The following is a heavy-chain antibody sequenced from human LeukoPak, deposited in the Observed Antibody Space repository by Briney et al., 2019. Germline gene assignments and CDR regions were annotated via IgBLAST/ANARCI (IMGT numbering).Heavy chain of an antibody. Sequence: SETLSLTCTVSGGSVSSGSYYWSWLRQPPGKGLEWIGYIYYSGSTNYNPSLKSRVTISVDTSKNQFSLKLSSVTAADTAVYYCGYYDSSGYYYSFDYWGQGTLVTVSS. CDR3: GYYDSSGYYYSFDY. CDR2: IYYSGST. V-gene: IGHV4-61*01. J-gene: IGHJ4*02. D-gene: IGHD3-22*01. CDR1: GGSVSSGSYY.